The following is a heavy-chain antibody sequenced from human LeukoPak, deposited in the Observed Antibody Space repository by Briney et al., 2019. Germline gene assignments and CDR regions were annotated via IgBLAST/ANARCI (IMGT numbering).Heavy chain of an antibody. J-gene: IGHJ3*02. D-gene: IGHD4-11*01. V-gene: IGHV1-2*02. CDR2: INPNSGGT. CDR1: GYTFTGYY. CDR3: ARESNGLDAFDI. Sequence: GASVKVSCKASGYTFTGYYTHWVRQAPGQGLEWMGWINPNSGGTNYAQKFQGRVTMATDTSTSTAYMELRSLRSDDTAVYYCARESNGLDAFDIWGQGTMVTVSS.